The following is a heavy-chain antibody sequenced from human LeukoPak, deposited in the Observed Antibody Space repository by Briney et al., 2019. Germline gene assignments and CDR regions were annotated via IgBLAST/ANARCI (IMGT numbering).Heavy chain of an antibody. V-gene: IGHV3-7*05. CDR3: ARNFGRRPFDY. D-gene: IGHD2-15*01. J-gene: IGHJ4*02. CDR2: IKEDGTTT. Sequence: PGGSLRLSCVASGFTFSTYWLDWVRQAPGKGLEWVANIKEDGTTTNYVDSVKGRFTISRDNAKNSLYLQMNSLRGDDTAVYYCARNFGRRPFDYWGQGTLVTV. CDR1: GFTFSTYW.